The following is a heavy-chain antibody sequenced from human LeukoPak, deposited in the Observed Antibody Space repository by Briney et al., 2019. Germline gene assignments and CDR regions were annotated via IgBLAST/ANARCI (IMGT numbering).Heavy chain of an antibody. CDR2: IYYSGST. CDR3: ARQTSTIFGVVILPYGMDV. CDR1: GGSISSYY. Sequence: SETLSLTCTVSGGSISSYYWSWIRQPPGKGLEWIGYIYYSGSTNYNPSLKSRVTISVDTSKNQFSLKLSSVTAADTAVYYCARQTSTIFGVVILPYGMDVWGQGTTVTVSS. V-gene: IGHV4-59*08. J-gene: IGHJ6*02. D-gene: IGHD3-3*01.